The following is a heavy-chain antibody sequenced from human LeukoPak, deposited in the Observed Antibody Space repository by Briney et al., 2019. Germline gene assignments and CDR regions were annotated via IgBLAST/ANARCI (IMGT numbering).Heavy chain of an antibody. V-gene: IGHV4-34*01. CDR3: ARSKYVLRYFDWAYFDY. CDR2: INHSGST. J-gene: IGHJ4*02. D-gene: IGHD3-9*01. Sequence: SETLSLTCAVHGGSFSGYYWSWIRQPPGKGLEWIGEINHSGSTNYSPSLKSRVTISVDTSKNQFSLKLSSVTAADTAVYYCARSKYVLRYFDWAYFDYWGQGTLVTVSS. CDR1: GGSFSGYY.